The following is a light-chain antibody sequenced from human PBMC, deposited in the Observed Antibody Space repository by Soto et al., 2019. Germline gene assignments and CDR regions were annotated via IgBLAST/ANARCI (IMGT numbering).Light chain of an antibody. V-gene: IGLV1-40*01. CDR1: SSNIGAGYD. Sequence: QSVLTQSPSVSGAPGQRVTISCTGSSSNIGAGYDVHWYQHLPGRAPKLLIYGNNNRPSGVPDRFSGSKSGTSASLAITGLQADDEADYYCQSYDSSLSGHVVFGGGTKLTV. CDR2: GNN. J-gene: IGLJ2*01. CDR3: QSYDSSLSGHVV.